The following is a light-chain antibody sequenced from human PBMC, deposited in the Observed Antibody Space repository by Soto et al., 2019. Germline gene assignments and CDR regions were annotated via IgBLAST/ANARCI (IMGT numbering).Light chain of an antibody. CDR2: EVN. CDR3: TSYAGGNNV. CDR1: SSDVCGYNY. V-gene: IGLV2-8*01. J-gene: IGLJ1*01. Sequence: QSVLTQPPSASGSPGQSVTISCTGTSSDVCGYNYVSWYQQHPGKVPKLVVYEVNKRPSGVPDRFSGSKSGNTASLTVSGLQAEDEADYYCTSYAGGNNVFGTGTKLTVL.